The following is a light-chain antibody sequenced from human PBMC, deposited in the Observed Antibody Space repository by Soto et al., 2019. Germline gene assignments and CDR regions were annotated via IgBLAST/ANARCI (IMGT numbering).Light chain of an antibody. J-gene: IGKJ2*01. Sequence: EIVMTQSTASLSVSPGERATLSYRASQSVSSKLAWYQQKPGQAPRLLIYGASTRATGIPAKFSGSGSGTDFTLTISSLQSEDFAVYYCQQYNNWPLTFGQGTKLEIK. CDR3: QQYNNWPLT. V-gene: IGKV3-15*01. CDR1: QSVSSK. CDR2: GAS.